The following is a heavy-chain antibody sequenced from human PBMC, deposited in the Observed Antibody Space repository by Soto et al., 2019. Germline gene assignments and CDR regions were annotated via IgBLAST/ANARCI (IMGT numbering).Heavy chain of an antibody. CDR1: GFSFSSYW. J-gene: IGHJ4*02. CDR2: INQDAGNK. CDR3: ARVGYNDYENDY. Sequence: EVQLVESGGGLVQPGGSLRLSCAASGFSFSSYWMTWVRQAPGKGLEWVANINQDAGNKNYMDSVKGRLTISRDNAKNSVYLQMNSLRVEDTAVYYCARVGYNDYENDYWGQGTLVTVSS. D-gene: IGHD5-12*01. V-gene: IGHV3-7*05.